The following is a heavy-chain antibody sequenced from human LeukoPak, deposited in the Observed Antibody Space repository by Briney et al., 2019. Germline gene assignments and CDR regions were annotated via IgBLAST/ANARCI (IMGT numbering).Heavy chain of an antibody. CDR2: ISGSGGST. D-gene: IGHD3-3*01. CDR3: ARERTDYDFWSGYYDY. Sequence: PGGSLRLSCAASGFTFSSYAMSWVRQAPGKGLEWVSAISGSGGSTYYADSVKGRFTISRDNSKNSLYLQMNSLRAEDTAVYYCARERTDYDFWSGYYDYWGQGTLVTVSS. V-gene: IGHV3-23*01. J-gene: IGHJ4*02. CDR1: GFTFSSYA.